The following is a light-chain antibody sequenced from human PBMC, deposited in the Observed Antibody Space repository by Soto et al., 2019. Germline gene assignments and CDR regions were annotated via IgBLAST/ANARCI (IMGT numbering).Light chain of an antibody. V-gene: IGLV2-8*01. Sequence: QSALTQPPSASGSPGQSVTISCTGTSSDVGGYNYVSWYQQHPGKAPKLMISEVSKRPSGVPDRFSGSKSGNTASLTVSGPQREAEADYYCSSFAGNNNLVFGGGTKLTVL. CDR2: EVS. CDR3: SSFAGNNNLV. J-gene: IGLJ2*01. CDR1: SSDVGGYNY.